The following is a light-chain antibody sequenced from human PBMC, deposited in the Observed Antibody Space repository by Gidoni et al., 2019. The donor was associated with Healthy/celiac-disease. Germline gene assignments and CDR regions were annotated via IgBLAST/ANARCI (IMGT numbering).Light chain of an antibody. CDR3: QQYYSFPRT. CDR2: AAS. V-gene: IGKV1D-8*02. CDR1: QGISSY. Sequence: AIRMTQSPSLLSASTGDRATISCRMRQGISSYLAWYQQKPGKAPELLIYAASTLQSGVPSRCSGSGSGTDFTITISCLQSEDFATYYCQQYYSFPRTFGQGTKVEIK. J-gene: IGKJ1*01.